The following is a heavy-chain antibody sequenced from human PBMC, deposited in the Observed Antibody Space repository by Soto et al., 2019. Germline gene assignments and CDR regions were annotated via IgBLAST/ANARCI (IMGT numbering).Heavy chain of an antibody. J-gene: IGHJ4*02. CDR2: ISGSGGST. CDR3: AEDPLLYDSSGYYPPGPGY. CDR1: GFTFSNYA. V-gene: IGHV3-23*01. D-gene: IGHD3-22*01. Sequence: PGGSLKLSCAASGFTFSNYAMSWVRQAPGKGLEWVSAISGSGGSTYYADSVKGRFTISRDNSKNTLYLQMNSLRAEDTAVYYCAEDPLLYDSSGYYPPGPGYWGQGTLVTVSS.